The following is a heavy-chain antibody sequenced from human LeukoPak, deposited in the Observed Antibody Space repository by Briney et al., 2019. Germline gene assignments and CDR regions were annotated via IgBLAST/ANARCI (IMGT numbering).Heavy chain of an antibody. V-gene: IGHV1-18*01. CDR2: ISAYNGNT. CDR3: ARDPEPYSGYDPNWFDP. D-gene: IGHD5-12*01. Sequence: GASVKVSCKASGGTFSSYAISWVRQAPGQGLAWMGWISAYNGNTNYAQKLQGRVTMTTDTSTSTAYMELRSLRSDDTAVYYCARDPEPYSGYDPNWFDPWGQGTLVTVSS. CDR1: GGTFSSYA. J-gene: IGHJ5*02.